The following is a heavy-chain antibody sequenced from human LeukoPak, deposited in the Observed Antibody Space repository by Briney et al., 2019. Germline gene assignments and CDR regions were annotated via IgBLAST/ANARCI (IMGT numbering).Heavy chain of an antibody. CDR1: GFTFSSYA. Sequence: GGSLRLSCAASGFTFSSYAMHGVRQAPGKGLEWGAVISYDGSNKYYADSVKGRFTISRDNSKNTLYLQMNSLRAEDTAVYYCARDQGYYYYYYGMDVWGQGTTVTVSS. J-gene: IGHJ6*02. CDR2: ISYDGSNK. V-gene: IGHV3-30-3*01. CDR3: ARDQGYYYYYYGMDV.